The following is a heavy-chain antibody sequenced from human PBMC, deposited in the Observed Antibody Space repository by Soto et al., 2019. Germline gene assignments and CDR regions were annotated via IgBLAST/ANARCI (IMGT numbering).Heavy chain of an antibody. CDR3: ARPSRQAYYYYGRDV. CDR2: ISGSGGST. Sequence: EVQLLESGGGLVQPGGSLRLSCAASGFTFSSYAMTWVRQAPGKGLEWVSAISGSGGSTYYADSVKGRFTISRDNSKNTLYLQMNSLRAEDTAVYYCARPSRQAYYYYGRDVWGQGTTVTVSS. J-gene: IGHJ6*02. V-gene: IGHV3-23*01. CDR1: GFTFSSYA.